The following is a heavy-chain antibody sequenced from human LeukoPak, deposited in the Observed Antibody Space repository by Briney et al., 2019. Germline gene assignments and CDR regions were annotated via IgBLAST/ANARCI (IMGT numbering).Heavy chain of an antibody. Sequence: ASVKVSCKASGYTFTGYYMHWVRQAPGQGLEWMGWINPNSGGTNYAQKFQGRATMTRDTSISTAYMELSRLRSDDTAVYYCARYSVVGATNDYWGQGTLVTVSS. V-gene: IGHV1-2*02. J-gene: IGHJ4*02. CDR3: ARYSVVGATNDY. D-gene: IGHD1-26*01. CDR1: GYTFTGYY. CDR2: INPNSGGT.